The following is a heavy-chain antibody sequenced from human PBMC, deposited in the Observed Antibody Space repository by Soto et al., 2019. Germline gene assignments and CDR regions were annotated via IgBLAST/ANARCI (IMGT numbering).Heavy chain of an antibody. D-gene: IGHD2-21*02. CDR1: GFTFSSYA. Sequence: GGSLRLSCAASGFTFSSYAMHWVRQAPGKGLEWVAVISYDGSNKYYADSVKGRFTISRDNSKNTLYLKMNSLRAEDTAAYYCARVQLAYCGGDCPAGLDVWGQGTTVTVSS. CDR2: ISYDGSNK. J-gene: IGHJ6*02. V-gene: IGHV3-30-3*01. CDR3: ARVQLAYCGGDCPAGLDV.